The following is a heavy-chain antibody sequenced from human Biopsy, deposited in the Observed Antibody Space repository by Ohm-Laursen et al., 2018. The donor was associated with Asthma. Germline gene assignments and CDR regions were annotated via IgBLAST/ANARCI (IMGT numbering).Heavy chain of an antibody. CDR1: GFNFHNYG. CDR3: AKDRVAGRSYYFDY. V-gene: IGHV3-30*18. CDR2: ILFDGRKI. J-gene: IGHJ4*02. Sequence: SLRLSCAATGFNFHNYGMNWVRRAPGKGLEWVAQILFDGRKINYPDSVKGRFTISRDNSKNMVYLQMNSLRPEDTAVYYCAKDRVAGRSYYFDYWGQGSLVSVSS. D-gene: IGHD6-13*01.